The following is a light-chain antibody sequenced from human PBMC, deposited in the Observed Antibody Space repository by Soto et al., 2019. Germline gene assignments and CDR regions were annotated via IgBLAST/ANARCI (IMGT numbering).Light chain of an antibody. J-gene: IGKJ1*01. CDR3: QQYYRHPWM. Sequence: DIQMTQSPSSLSASVGDRVTITCRASQGISTYLGWYQQKPGKVPKSLFYSASSLQSGVPSRFSARGSGTEFTLTISDMQPDDFATYYCQQYYRHPWMFGQGTKVEV. CDR2: SAS. V-gene: IGKV1-16*01. CDR1: QGISTY.